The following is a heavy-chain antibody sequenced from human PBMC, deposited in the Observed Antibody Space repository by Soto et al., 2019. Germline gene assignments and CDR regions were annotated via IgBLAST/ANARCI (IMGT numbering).Heavy chain of an antibody. CDR3: ARAPQTESHYDSSGYTAEYFHY. V-gene: IGHV3-11*05. CDR2: ISSSSSYT. Sequence: QVQLVESGGGLVKPGGSLRLSCAASGFTFSDYYMSWIRQAPGKGREWVSYISSSSSYTNYADSVKGRFTISRDNAKNSLYLAMNSLLAEDTAVYYCARAPQTESHYDSSGYTAEYFHYWGQGTLVTVSS. J-gene: IGHJ1*01. CDR1: GFTFSDYY. D-gene: IGHD3-22*01.